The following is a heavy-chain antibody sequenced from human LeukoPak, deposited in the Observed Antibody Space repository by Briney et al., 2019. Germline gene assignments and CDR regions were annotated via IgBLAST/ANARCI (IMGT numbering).Heavy chain of an antibody. J-gene: IGHJ4*02. V-gene: IGHV4-39*01. CDR2: IYYSGNT. Sequence: PSETLSLTCSVSGGSISSTTYHWGWVRQPPGKGLEWIGSIYYSGNTYYNPSLKSRLTISVDMPKGQFSLKLSSVTAADTAVYYCTRLINGSPGDYWGQGTLVTVSS. CDR3: TRLINGSPGDY. D-gene: IGHD2-8*01. CDR1: GGSISSTTYH.